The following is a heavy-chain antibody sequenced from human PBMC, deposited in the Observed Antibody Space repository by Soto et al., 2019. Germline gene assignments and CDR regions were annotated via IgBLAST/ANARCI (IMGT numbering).Heavy chain of an antibody. J-gene: IGHJ4*02. CDR1: GYTFTSYA. D-gene: IGHD3-3*01. Sequence: ASVKVSCKASGYTFTSYAMHWVRQATRQRLEWMGWINAGNGNTKYSQKFQGRVTITRDTSASTAYMELSSLRSEDTAVYYCARDLGDFWSGSKFDYWGQGTLVTVSS. CDR2: INAGNGNT. V-gene: IGHV1-3*01. CDR3: ARDLGDFWSGSKFDY.